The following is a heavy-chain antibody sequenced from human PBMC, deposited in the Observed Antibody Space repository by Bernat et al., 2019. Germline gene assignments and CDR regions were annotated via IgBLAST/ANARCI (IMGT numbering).Heavy chain of an antibody. CDR3: AIDGLVYARSSYRDF. CDR1: GFTFSTYG. Sequence: EVQLVESGGGPGKPGESLRLSCAASGFTFSTYGMNWVRQAPGKGLEWISYINDVSSHIYYADSARGRFTISRDNAKNSLYLQMNSRRDEDTAVYYCAIDGLVYARSSYRDFWGKEATVTVSS. V-gene: IGHV3-21*05. J-gene: IGHJ6*03. D-gene: IGHD2-8*01. CDR2: INDVSSHI.